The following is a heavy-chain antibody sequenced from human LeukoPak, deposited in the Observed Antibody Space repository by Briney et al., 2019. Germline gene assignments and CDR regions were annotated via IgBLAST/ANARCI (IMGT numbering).Heavy chain of an antibody. V-gene: IGHV3-48*01. J-gene: IGHJ6*03. CDR3: ARRLPWFGESYYYYYMDV. Sequence: PGGSLRLSCAASGFTFSSYSMNWVRQAPGKGLEWISYISSSSSTIYYADSVKGRFTISRDNAKNSLYLQMNSLRAEDTAVCYCARRLPWFGESYYYYYMDVWGKGTTVTVSS. D-gene: IGHD3-10*01. CDR1: GFTFSSYS. CDR2: ISSSSSTI.